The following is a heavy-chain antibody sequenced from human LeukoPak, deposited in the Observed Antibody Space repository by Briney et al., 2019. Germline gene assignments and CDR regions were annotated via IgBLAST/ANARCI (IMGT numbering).Heavy chain of an antibody. J-gene: IGHJ4*02. CDR2: IWYDGSNK. D-gene: IGHD5-18*01. CDR1: GFTFSSYG. Sequence: GGSLRLSCAASGFTFSSYGMHWVRQAPGKGLEWVAVIWYDGSNKYYADSVKGRFTISRDNSKNTLYLQMNSLRAEDTAVYYCARGGYSHPHGYWGQGTLVTVSS. V-gene: IGHV3-33*01. CDR3: ARGGYSHPHGY.